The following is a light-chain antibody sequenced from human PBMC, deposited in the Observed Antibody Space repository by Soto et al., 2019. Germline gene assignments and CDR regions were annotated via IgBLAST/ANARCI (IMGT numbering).Light chain of an antibody. CDR1: SSDVGGYNY. J-gene: IGLJ1*01. V-gene: IGLV2-14*01. Sequence: QSALTQPASVSGSPGQSITISCTGTSSDVGGYNYVSWYQQHPGKAPKLMIYDVSNRPSGVSYRFSGYKSGNTASLTISGLQAEDEADYYCSSYTSSSTRVFGTGTKLTVL. CDR2: DVS. CDR3: SSYTSSSTRV.